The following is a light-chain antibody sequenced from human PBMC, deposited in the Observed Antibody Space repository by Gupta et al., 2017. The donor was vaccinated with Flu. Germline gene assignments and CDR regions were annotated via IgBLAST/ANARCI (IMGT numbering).Light chain of an antibody. V-gene: IGKV3-15*01. Sequence: EIVMTQSPATLSVSPGESATLSCRASQSVSSNLAWYQQKPGQAPRLLIYGASTRAAGFPARFSGSGSGTDFTLTISSLQSEDFAVYYCQQYNNWPYTFGQGTKLEIK. CDR3: QQYNNWPYT. CDR2: GAS. J-gene: IGKJ2*01. CDR1: QSVSSN.